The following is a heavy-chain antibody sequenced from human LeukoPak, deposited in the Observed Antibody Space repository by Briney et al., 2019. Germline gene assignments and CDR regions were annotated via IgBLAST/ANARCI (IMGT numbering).Heavy chain of an antibody. CDR2: INPGIFTT. CDR3: ARDWAHGSFDF. J-gene: IGHJ4*02. Sequence: ASVKLSCKASGYLFTTFSLHWVRQAPGQGPEWMAIINPGIFTTTYAQKLQDRVTVTSDPSTATVYMELRSLRLEDTAVYFCARDWAHGSFDFWGQGTLVTVSS. V-gene: IGHV1-46*01. D-gene: IGHD3-16*01. CDR1: GYLFTTFS.